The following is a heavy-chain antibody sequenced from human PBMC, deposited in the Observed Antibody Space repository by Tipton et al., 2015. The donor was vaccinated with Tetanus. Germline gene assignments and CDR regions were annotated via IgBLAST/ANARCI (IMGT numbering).Heavy chain of an antibody. Sequence: SGGSISDKKYYWGWIRQPPGRGLEWIASIYFEGSTYYGPSLKSRVTIAVDRSQNVFSLNLTSVTAADTAVYYCARHLYGYWFDPWGQGALVTVSS. J-gene: IGHJ5*02. CDR1: GGSISDKKYY. V-gene: IGHV4-39*01. D-gene: IGHD2/OR15-2a*01. CDR3: ARHLYGYWFDP. CDR2: IYFEGST.